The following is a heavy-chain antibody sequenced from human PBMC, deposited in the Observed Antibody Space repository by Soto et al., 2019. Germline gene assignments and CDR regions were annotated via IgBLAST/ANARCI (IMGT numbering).Heavy chain of an antibody. CDR3: AKDEGGTYSPPFDH. D-gene: IGHD1-26*01. V-gene: IGHV1-18*01. CDR1: GYSFTSYG. CDR2: ISGYNGNT. J-gene: IGHJ4*02. Sequence: ASVKVSCKASGYSFTSYGISWVRQAPGQGLEWMGWISGYNGNTNYAQNLQGRVTITTDTSTSTAYMELRSLRSDDTAMYYCAKDEGGTYSPPFDHWGQGTLVTVSS.